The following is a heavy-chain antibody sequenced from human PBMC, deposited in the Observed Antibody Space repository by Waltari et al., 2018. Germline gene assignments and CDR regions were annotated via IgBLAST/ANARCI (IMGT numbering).Heavy chain of an antibody. CDR2: SNPNSGGT. Sequence: QVQLVQRGAEVKKPGASVKVSCKASGYTFTGYYIHWVRQAPGQGVEWMGRSNPNSGGTNYAQKFQGRVTMTRYTSINTAYMELSRLRPDDTAVYYSAKGQEHYYDNSGSFVSWGQGTLVTVSS. CDR3: AKGQEHYYDNSGSFVS. CDR1: GYTFTGYY. D-gene: IGHD3-22*01. J-gene: IGHJ5*01. V-gene: IGHV1-2*06.